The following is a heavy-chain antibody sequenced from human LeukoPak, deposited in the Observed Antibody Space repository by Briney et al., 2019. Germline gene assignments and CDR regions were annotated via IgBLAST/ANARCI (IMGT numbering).Heavy chain of an antibody. Sequence: PGGSLRLSCAASGFTFSSHSMNWVRLAPEKGLEWVSFISNIGDHIYYADSVKGRFTISRDNAKNSLYLQMNSLRAEDTALYYCAKDSYYYGSGSYSLGNWGQGTLVTVSS. J-gene: IGHJ4*02. D-gene: IGHD3-10*01. V-gene: IGHV3-21*04. CDR1: GFTFSSHS. CDR2: ISNIGDHI. CDR3: AKDSYYYGSGSYSLGN.